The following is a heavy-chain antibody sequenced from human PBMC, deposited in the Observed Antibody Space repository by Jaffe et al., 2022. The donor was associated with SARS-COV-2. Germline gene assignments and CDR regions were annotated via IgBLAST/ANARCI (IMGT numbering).Heavy chain of an antibody. CDR1: GFTFSSYA. CDR3: ASDSGGTY. CDR2: ISYDGSNK. V-gene: IGHV3-30-3*01. D-gene: IGHD3-16*01. J-gene: IGHJ4*02. Sequence: QVQLVESGGGVVQPGRSLRLSCAASGFTFSSYAMHWVRQAPGKGLEWVAVISYDGSNKYYADSVKGRFTISRDNSKNTLYLQMNSLRAEDTAVYYCASDSGGTYWGQGTLVTVSS.